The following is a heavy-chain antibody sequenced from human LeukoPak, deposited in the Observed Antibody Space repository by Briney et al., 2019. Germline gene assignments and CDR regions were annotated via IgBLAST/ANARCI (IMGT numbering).Heavy chain of an antibody. CDR2: IYYSGST. CDR3: ARGSRTTIFGVVSWWFDP. Sequence: SETLSLTCTVSGGSISSYYWSWIRQPPGKGLEWIGYIYYSGSTNYNPSLESRVTISVDTSKNQFSLKLSSVTAADTAVYYCARGSRTTIFGVVSWWFDPWGQGTLVTVSS. V-gene: IGHV4-59*01. J-gene: IGHJ5*02. D-gene: IGHD3-3*01. CDR1: GGSISSYY.